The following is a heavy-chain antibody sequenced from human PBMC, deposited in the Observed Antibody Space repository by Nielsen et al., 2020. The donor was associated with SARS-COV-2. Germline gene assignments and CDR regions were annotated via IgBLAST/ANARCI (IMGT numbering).Heavy chain of an antibody. CDR1: GFSFDDHG. CDR2: INWNGGTT. CDR3: AKGSCSDGSCHFDY. Sequence: GESLKISCEASGFSFDDHGMSWVRQPPGKGLEWVAGINWNGGTTGYGDSVKGRFTISRDNAKSSLYLQMNSLRAEDTALYYCAKGSCSDGSCHFDYWGQGSLVTVSS. D-gene: IGHD2-15*01. J-gene: IGHJ4*02. V-gene: IGHV3-20*04.